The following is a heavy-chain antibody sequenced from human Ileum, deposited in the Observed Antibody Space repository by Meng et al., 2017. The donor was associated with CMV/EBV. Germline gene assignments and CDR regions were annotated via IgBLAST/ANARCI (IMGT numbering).Heavy chain of an antibody. J-gene: IGHJ4*02. D-gene: IGHD2-8*01. CDR1: RFTFSSYA. Sequence: GESLKISCAASRFTFSSYAIHWVRQAPGKGLEWVAVISYDGSNKYYADAVEVRFTLSRDNYKNTLYLQMNSMSAEDTAVDYCATELNGVWLGPFDYWGQGTLVTVSS. CDR3: ATELNGVWLGPFDY. V-gene: IGHV3-30-3*01. CDR2: ISYDGSNK.